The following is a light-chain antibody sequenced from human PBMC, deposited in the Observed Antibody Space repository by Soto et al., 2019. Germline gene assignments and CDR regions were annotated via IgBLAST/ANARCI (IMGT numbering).Light chain of an antibody. CDR1: RSDVGGFNF. J-gene: IGLJ1*01. CDR3: SSYTSSSTYV. CDR2: DVS. Sequence: QSALTQPASVPGSPGQSITISCTGTRSDVGGFNFVSWYQQYPGKAPKVMIYDVSDRPSGVSNRFSGSKSGNTAYLTISGLQAEDEADYYCSSYTSSSTYVFGTGTKLTVL. V-gene: IGLV2-14*01.